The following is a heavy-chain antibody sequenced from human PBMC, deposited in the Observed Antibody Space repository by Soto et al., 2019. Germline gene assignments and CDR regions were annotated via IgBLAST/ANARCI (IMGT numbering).Heavy chain of an antibody. D-gene: IGHD1-1*01. V-gene: IGHV1-18*01. CDR1: GYTFTSYG. Sequence: GASVKVSCKASGYTFTSYGISWVRQAPGQGLEWMGWISAYNGNTNYAQKLQGRVTMTTDTSTSTAYMELRSLRSDDTAVYYCAGDRRIERDDPLGAFDIWGQGTMVTVSS. CDR3: AGDRRIERDDPLGAFDI. J-gene: IGHJ3*02. CDR2: ISAYNGNT.